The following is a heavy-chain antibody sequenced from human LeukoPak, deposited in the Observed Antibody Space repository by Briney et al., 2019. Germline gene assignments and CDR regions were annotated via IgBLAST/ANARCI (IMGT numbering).Heavy chain of an antibody. J-gene: IGHJ4*02. V-gene: IGHV1-46*01. D-gene: IGHD3-10*01. CDR3: ATDLTRGGYYFDY. Sequence: ASVKVSCKASGYTFTSYYMHWVRQAPGQGLEWMGIINPSGGSTSYAQKFQGRVTMTEDTSTDTAYMELSSLRSEDTAVYYCATDLTRGGYYFDYWGQGTLVTVSS. CDR1: GYTFTSYY. CDR2: INPSGGST.